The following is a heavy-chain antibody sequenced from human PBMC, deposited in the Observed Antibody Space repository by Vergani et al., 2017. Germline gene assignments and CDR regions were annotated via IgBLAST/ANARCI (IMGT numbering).Heavy chain of an antibody. CDR3: ARQSRDVFCTNGVCPLGY. Sequence: EVQLVESGRGLIHPGGSLRLSCEGSGFSFSGYWMHWVRQAPGKGLEWVSYISRSSSTIYYADSVKGRSTISRDNAKNSLHLQMNNLRAEDTAVYYCARQSRDVFCTNGVCPLGYWGQGALVTVSS. CDR1: GFSFSGYW. CDR2: ISRSSSTI. J-gene: IGHJ4*02. V-gene: IGHV3-48*01. D-gene: IGHD2-8*01.